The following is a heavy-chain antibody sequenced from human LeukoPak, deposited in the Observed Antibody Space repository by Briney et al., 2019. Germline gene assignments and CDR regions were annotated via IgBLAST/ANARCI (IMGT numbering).Heavy chain of an antibody. CDR2: VSYDGSNK. D-gene: IGHD2-2*01. CDR1: GFTFSSYG. CDR3: AKDGGCSSTTCYPPYYFDY. Sequence: PGRSLRLSCAASGFTFSSYGMLWVRQAPGKGLEWVAVVSYDGSNKYYAASVKGRFTISRVNSKNTLYLQLNSLRAEDTAVYYCAKDGGCSSTTCYPPYYFDYWGQGTLVTVSS. J-gene: IGHJ4*02. V-gene: IGHV3-30*18.